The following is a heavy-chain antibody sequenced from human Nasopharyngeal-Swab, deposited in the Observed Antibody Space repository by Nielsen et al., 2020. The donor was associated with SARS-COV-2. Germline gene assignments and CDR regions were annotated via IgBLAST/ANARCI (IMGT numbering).Heavy chain of an antibody. J-gene: IGHJ4*02. D-gene: IGHD4-17*01. Sequence: GASLKISCAASGFTFSSFGMHWVRPAPGKGLEWVAFIAHDASNEYYGDSVKGRFSISRDSSKNTLYLQMDSLRGEDTAVYYCARDAPAHYGAFYWGRGTLVTVSS. V-gene: IGHV3-30*03. CDR2: IAHDASNE. CDR1: GFTFSSFG. CDR3: ARDAPAHYGAFY.